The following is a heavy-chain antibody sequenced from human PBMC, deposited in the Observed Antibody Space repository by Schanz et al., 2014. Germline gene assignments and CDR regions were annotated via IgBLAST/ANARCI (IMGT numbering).Heavy chain of an antibody. CDR3: ARRKHAFDI. CDR1: GFTFTSYS. V-gene: IGHV3-33*08. CDR2: IRYDGSSK. Sequence: VQLVESGGGLVQPGGSLRLSCAASGFTFTSYSMHWVRQAPGRGLEWVAFIRYDGSSKYYADSVRGRFTISRDDSKNTLYLQMNSLRAEDTAVYYCARRKHAFDIWGQGTMVTVSS. J-gene: IGHJ3*02.